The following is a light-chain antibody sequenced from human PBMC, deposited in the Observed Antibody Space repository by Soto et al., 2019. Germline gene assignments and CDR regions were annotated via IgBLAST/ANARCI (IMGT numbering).Light chain of an antibody. CDR3: QQLNSYPPT. CDR1: QGISSY. J-gene: IGKJ4*01. V-gene: IGKV1-9*01. CDR2: AAS. Sequence: DIQLTQSPSFLSASVGDRVTITCRASQGISSYLAWYQQKPGKAPKLLIYAASTLQSGVPSRFSGSGSGTEFTLTISSLQPDDFVSYYCQQLNSYPPTFGGGTKVEIK.